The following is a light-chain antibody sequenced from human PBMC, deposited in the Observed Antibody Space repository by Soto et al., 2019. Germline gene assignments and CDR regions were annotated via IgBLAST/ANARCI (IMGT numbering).Light chain of an antibody. CDR3: QQSYYTPIT. CDR1: QSSSTY. CDR2: GAS. V-gene: IGKV1-39*01. Sequence: DIQMTQSPSSLSASVGDRVTITCRASQSSSTYLNWYQQKPGKAPKLLIYGASSLQSGVPSRFSVSGSGTDFTLTISSLQPEDFATYYCQQSYYTPITFGQGTRLEIK. J-gene: IGKJ5*01.